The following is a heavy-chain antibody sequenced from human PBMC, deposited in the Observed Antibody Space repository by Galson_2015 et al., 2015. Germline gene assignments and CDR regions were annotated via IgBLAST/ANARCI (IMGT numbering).Heavy chain of an antibody. CDR1: GYTFTGYY. D-gene: IGHD5-12*01. Sequence: SVKVSCKASGYTFTGYYMHWVRQAPGQGLEWMGGIIPIFGTANYAQKFQGRVTITADKSTSTAYMELSSLRSEDTAVYYCATQVDIVATFFDYWGQGTLVTVSS. V-gene: IGHV1-69*06. CDR3: ATQVDIVATFFDY. CDR2: IIPIFGTA. J-gene: IGHJ4*02.